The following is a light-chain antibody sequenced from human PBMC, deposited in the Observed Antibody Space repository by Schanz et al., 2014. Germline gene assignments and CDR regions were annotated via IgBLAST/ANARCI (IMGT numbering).Light chain of an antibody. Sequence: QSVLTQPPSASGTPGQRVTISCSGSNSNIGSNAVSWYQQLPGTAPKLLIEHNNQRPSGVPDRFSGSKSGTSASLATSGLQSEDEADYYCCSYAGSFTWVFGGRTKLTVL. V-gene: IGLV1-44*01. J-gene: IGLJ3*02. CDR1: NSNIGSNA. CDR3: CSYAGSFTWV. CDR2: HNN.